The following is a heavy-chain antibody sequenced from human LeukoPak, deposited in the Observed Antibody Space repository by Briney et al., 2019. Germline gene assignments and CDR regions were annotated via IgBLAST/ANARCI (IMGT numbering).Heavy chain of an antibody. CDR2: IYPGDSDT. Sequence: KAGESLEISCKGPGFSFTSYWLGWVRPLPGKGLKWMGIIYPGDSDTRYSTSFQGQVTIPAEKSISPAYLQWSSLKASDTAMFYCACVTRPATSFDIRGQGTMVTVSS. D-gene: IGHD2-2*01. J-gene: IGHJ3*02. CDR3: ACVTRPATSFDI. V-gene: IGHV5-51*01. CDR1: GFSFTSYW.